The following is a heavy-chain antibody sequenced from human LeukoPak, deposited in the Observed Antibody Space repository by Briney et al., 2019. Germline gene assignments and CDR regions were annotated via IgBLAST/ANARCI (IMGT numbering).Heavy chain of an antibody. CDR2: ISGSGGGT. V-gene: IGHV3-23*01. J-gene: IGHJ4*02. D-gene: IGHD6-13*01. CDR1: GFTFITYV. Sequence: GGSLRLSCAASGFTFITYVMTWGRQAPGKGLEWVSAISGSGGGTYYADSVKGRFTISRDTSKNTLYLQMNSLRAEDTAVYYCAKGVAAVGTWWGPNFDYWGQGTLVTVSS. CDR3: AKGVAAVGTWWGPNFDY.